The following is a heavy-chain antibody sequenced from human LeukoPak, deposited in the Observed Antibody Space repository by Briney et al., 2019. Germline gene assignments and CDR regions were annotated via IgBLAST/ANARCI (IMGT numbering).Heavy chain of an antibody. CDR3: AKDRGAVSGYLDY. D-gene: IGHD6-19*01. J-gene: IGHJ4*02. Sequence: PGGSLRLSCAASGFTFSSYAMSWVRQAPGKGLEWVSAISGSGGSTYYADSVKGRFTISRDSSKNTLYLQMNSLRAEDTAVYYCAKDRGAVSGYLDYWGQGTLVTVSS. V-gene: IGHV3-23*01. CDR2: ISGSGGST. CDR1: GFTFSSYA.